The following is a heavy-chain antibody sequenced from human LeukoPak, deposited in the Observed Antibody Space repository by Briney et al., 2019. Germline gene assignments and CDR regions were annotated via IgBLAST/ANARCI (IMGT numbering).Heavy chain of an antibody. CDR1: GFTFDDYA. J-gene: IGHJ3*02. Sequence: PGGSLRLFCAASGFTFDDYAMHWVRQAPGKGLEWVSGISWSGGNIGYADSVKRRFTIFRDNAKDSLYLQMNRLRSEDTALYYCARDAEAGSGGDWDAFDIWGQGTMVTVSS. V-gene: IGHV3-9*01. D-gene: IGHD2-21*02. CDR3: ARDAEAGSGGDWDAFDI. CDR2: ISWSGGNI.